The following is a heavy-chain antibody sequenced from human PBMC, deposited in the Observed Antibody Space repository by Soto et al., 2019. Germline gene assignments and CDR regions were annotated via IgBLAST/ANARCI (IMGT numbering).Heavy chain of an antibody. D-gene: IGHD6-13*01. CDR2: ISSNGGST. V-gene: IGHV3-64D*06. Sequence: GGSLRLSCSASGFTFSSYAMHWVRQAPGKGLEYVSAISSNGGSTYYADSVKGRFTISRDNSKNTLYLQMSSLGAEDTAVYYCVKDKGRTIAAAGTLDYWGQGTPVTVSS. CDR3: VKDKGRTIAAAGTLDY. CDR1: GFTFSSYA. J-gene: IGHJ4*02.